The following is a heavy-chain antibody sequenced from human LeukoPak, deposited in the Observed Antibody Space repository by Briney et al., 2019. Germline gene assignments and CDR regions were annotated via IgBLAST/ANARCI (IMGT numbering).Heavy chain of an antibody. CDR1: GGSFSGYY. D-gene: IGHD6-13*01. V-gene: IGHV4-34*01. Sequence: PSETLSLACGVYGGSFSGYYWSWIRQPPGKRLEWIGEINNSGSTNYNPSLKSRVTISVDTSKNQFSLKLSSVTAADTAVYYCVRDIAAAGGFDYWGQGTLVTVSS. CDR2: INNSGST. CDR3: VRDIAAAGGFDY. J-gene: IGHJ4*02.